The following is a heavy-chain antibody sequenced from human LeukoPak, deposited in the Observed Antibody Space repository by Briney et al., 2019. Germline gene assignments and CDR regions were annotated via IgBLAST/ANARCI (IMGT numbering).Heavy chain of an antibody. J-gene: IGHJ6*02. D-gene: IGHD2-15*01. CDR3: AKPRGYCSGGSCYSYYYYGMDV. Sequence: PGASLRLSCAASGFTFSSYAMSWVRQAPGKGLEWVSGISGSGGSTYYADSVEGRFTISRDNSKNTLYLQMNSLRAEDTAVYYCAKPRGYCSGGSCYSYYYYGMDVWDQGTTVTVSS. CDR1: GFTFSSYA. CDR2: ISGSGGST. V-gene: IGHV3-23*01.